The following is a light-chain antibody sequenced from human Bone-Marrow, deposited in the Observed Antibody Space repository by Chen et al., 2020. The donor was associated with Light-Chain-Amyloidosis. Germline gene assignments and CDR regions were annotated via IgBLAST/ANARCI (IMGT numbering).Light chain of an antibody. V-gene: IGLV2-14*01. CDR3: SSYTITNTLV. Sequence: APTQPASASGSPGRPITTPSTGTSSDVGGDNHVSWYQQHPDKAPKLMIYEVTNRPSWVPDRFSGSKSDNTASLTISGLQTEDEADYFCSSYTITNTLVFGSGTRVTVL. J-gene: IGLJ1*01. CDR2: EVT. CDR1: SSDVGGDNH.